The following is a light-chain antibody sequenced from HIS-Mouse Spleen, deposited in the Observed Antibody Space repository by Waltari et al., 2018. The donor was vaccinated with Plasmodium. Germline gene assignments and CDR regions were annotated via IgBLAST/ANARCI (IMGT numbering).Light chain of an antibody. CDR3: QAWDSSTVV. V-gene: IGLV3-1*01. CDR2: QDS. Sequence: SYELTQPPPVSVSPGQPASIPSSGDNLGDNYACWYQQKPGQSPVLVIYQDSKRPSGTPERFSGSNSGNTATLTISGTQAMDEADYYCQAWDSSTVVFGGGTKLTVL. CDR1: NLGDNY. J-gene: IGLJ2*01.